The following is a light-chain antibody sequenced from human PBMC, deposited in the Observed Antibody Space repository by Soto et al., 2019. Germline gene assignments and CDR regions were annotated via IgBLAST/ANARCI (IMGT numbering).Light chain of an antibody. V-gene: IGKV1-12*01. CDR1: QGINNW. CDR2: TAS. Sequence: DIQMTQSPSSVSASVGDRVTITCRASQGINNWLAWYQQKPGKAPKLLIYTASSLQSGVPSRFSGSVSGTDFTLTISSLQPEDFATYYCQQANSFPITFGQGTRLEIK. CDR3: QQANSFPIT. J-gene: IGKJ5*01.